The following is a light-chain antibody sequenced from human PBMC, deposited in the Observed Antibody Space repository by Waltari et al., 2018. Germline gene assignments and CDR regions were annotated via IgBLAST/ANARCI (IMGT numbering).Light chain of an antibody. V-gene: IGLV2-14*01. J-gene: IGLJ2*01. CDR1: SNDVGGYNS. CDR2: DFS. Sequence: QSALTQPASVSGSPGQSVTIFCAGTSNDVGGYNSVSWYQQHPCPAPRVIIYDFSDRPSGVSDRFSGSKSGNTASLTISGLQAEDEADYYCSSQSSNDVVLFGGGTKLTVL. CDR3: SSQSSNDVVL.